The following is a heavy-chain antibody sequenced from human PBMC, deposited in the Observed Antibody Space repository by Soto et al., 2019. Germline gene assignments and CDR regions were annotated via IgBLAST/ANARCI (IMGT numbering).Heavy chain of an antibody. J-gene: IGHJ5*02. Sequence: GASVKVSCKASGYSFTDYHMHWVRQAPGQGLEWMGWINPYSGGADYAQSFQGRVTMTRDTSISTVYMELSRLRFDDTAVYYCARVIRGAYYNSPLDTWGQGTVVTVSS. CDR3: ARVIRGAYYNSPLDT. CDR2: INPYSGGA. D-gene: IGHD3-10*01. CDR1: GYSFTDYH. V-gene: IGHV1-2*02.